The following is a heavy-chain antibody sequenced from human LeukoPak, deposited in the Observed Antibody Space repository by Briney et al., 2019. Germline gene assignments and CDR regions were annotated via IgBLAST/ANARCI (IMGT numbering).Heavy chain of an antibody. D-gene: IGHD2-2*01. CDR1: GFTFSSYE. CDR2: ISSSGNII. Sequence: GGSLRLSCAASGFTFSSYEMNWVRQAPGKGLEWVSYISSSGNIIYYADSVKGRFTISRDNAKNSLYVQMNSLRADDTAAYYCARYCSSASCYVPYFDYWGQGTLVTVSS. J-gene: IGHJ4*02. CDR3: ARYCSSASCYVPYFDY. V-gene: IGHV3-48*03.